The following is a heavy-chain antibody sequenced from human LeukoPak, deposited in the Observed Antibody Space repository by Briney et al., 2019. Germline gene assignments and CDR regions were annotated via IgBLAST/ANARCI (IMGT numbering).Heavy chain of an antibody. Sequence: SETLSLTCTVSGGSVSSGSYYWSWIRQPPGKGLEWIGEINHSGSTNYNPSLKSRVTISVDTSKNQFSLKLSSVTAADTAVYYCARGRGIHSSGWYWRRWFDPWGQGTLVTVSS. CDR1: GGSVSSGSYY. J-gene: IGHJ5*02. V-gene: IGHV4-39*07. CDR3: ARGRGIHSSGWYWRRWFDP. D-gene: IGHD6-19*01. CDR2: INHSGST.